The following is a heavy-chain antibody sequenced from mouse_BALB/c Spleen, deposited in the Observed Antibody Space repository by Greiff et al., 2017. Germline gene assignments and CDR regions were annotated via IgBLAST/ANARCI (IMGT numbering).Heavy chain of an antibody. CDR2: ISSGGSYT. CDR1: GFIFSSYA. Sequence: DVHLVESGGGLVKPGGSLKLSCAASGFIFSSYAMSWVRQSPEKRLEWVAEISSGGSYTYYPDTVTGRFTISRDNAKNTLYLEMSSLRSEDTAMYYCARVVLPPFDYWGQGTSVTVSS. V-gene: IGHV5-9-4*01. J-gene: IGHJ4*01. CDR3: ARVVLPPFDY.